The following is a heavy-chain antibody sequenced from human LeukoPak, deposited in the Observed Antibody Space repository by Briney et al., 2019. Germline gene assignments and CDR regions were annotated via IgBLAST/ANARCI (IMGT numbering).Heavy chain of an antibody. Sequence: SETLSLTCTVSGGSISSSSYCWGWIRQPPGKGLEWIGSIYYSGSTYYNPSLKSRVTISVDTSKSQFSLRLSSVTAADTAVYYCARHTSGWHDAFDIWGQGTMVTVSS. D-gene: IGHD6-19*01. CDR3: ARHTSGWHDAFDI. CDR2: IYYSGST. V-gene: IGHV4-39*01. J-gene: IGHJ3*02. CDR1: GGSISSSSYC.